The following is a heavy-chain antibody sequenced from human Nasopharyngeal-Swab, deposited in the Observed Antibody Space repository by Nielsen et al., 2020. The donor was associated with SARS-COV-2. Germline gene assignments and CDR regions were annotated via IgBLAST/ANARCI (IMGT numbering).Heavy chain of an antibody. D-gene: IGHD2-15*01. CDR1: GFTFSCYS. CDR2: TWFDGSYK. V-gene: IGHV3-33*01. J-gene: IGHJ4*02. CDR3: ATDGGGWNRHFDY. Sequence: SLTLSWPPSGFTFSCYSMPWVLHLPGKGLKCAAFTWFDGSYKCYADSVKGRFTISRDNSKNTLYLQMNRLRAEDTAVYYCATDGGGWNRHFDYWGQRPLVTASA.